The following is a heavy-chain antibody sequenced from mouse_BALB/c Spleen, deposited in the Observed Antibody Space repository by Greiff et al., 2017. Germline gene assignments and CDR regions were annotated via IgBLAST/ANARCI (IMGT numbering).Heavy chain of an antibody. CDR1: GYTFTDYV. D-gene: IGHD2-4*01. Sequence: QVQLQQSGPELVKPGASVKMSCKASGYTFTDYVISWVKQRTGQGLEWIGEIYPGSGSTYYNEKFKGKATLTADKSSNTAYMQLSSLTSEDSAVYFCVCYDYDADVRFAYWGQGTLVTVSA. J-gene: IGHJ3*01. CDR3: VCYDYDADVRFAY. CDR2: IYPGSGST. V-gene: IGHV1-77*01.